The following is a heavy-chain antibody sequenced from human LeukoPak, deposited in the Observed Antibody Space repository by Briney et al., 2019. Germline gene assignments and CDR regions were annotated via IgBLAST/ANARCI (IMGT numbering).Heavy chain of an antibody. CDR3: AKLIAAAGTFAY. CDR1: GFTFSSYA. V-gene: IGHV3-23*01. Sequence: PGESLRLSCAASGFTFSSYAMSWVRQAPGKGLEWVSAISGSGGSTYYADSVKGRFTISRDNSKNTLYLQMNSLRAEDTAVYYCAKLIAAAGTFAYWGQGTLVTVSS. J-gene: IGHJ4*02. D-gene: IGHD6-13*01. CDR2: ISGSGGST.